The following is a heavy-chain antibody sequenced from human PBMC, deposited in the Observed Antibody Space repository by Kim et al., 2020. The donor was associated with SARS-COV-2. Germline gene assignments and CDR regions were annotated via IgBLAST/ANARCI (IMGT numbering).Heavy chain of an antibody. CDR3: TTEWVNRPNLWFGELHYYGMDV. V-gene: IGHV3-15*01. J-gene: IGHJ6*02. CDR2: IKSKTDGGTT. Sequence: GGSLRLSCAASGFTFSNAWMSWVRQAPGKGLEWVGRIKSKTDGGTTDYAAPVKGRFTISRDDSKNTLYLQMNSLKTEDTAVYYCTTEWVNRPNLWFGELHYYGMDVWGQGTTVTVSS. D-gene: IGHD3-10*01. CDR1: GFTFSNAW.